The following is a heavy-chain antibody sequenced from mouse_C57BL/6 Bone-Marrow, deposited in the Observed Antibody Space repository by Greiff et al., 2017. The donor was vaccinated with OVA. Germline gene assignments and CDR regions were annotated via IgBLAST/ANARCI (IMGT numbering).Heavy chain of an antibody. Sequence: QVQLQQSGAELMKPGASVKLSCKATGYTFTGYWIEWVKQRPGHGLEWIGEILPGGGSTNYNEKFKGKATFTADTSSNTAYMQLSSLTTEDSAIYYCARYLPYYYAMDYWGQGTSVTVSS. J-gene: IGHJ4*01. CDR2: ILPGGGST. CDR1: GYTFTGYW. CDR3: ARYLPYYYAMDY. D-gene: IGHD5-1*01. V-gene: IGHV1-9*01.